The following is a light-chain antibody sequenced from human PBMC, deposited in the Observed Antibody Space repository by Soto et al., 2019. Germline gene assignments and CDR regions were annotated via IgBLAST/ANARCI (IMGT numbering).Light chain of an antibody. CDR1: SSDVGGYSY. J-gene: IGLJ2*01. CDR3: SSFSSITREV. CDR2: EVC. V-gene: IGLV2-14*01. Sequence: QSALTQPASVSGSPGQSITISCTGTSSDVGGYSYVSWYQQHPGKTPKLMIYEVCNRPSGVSHRFSGSKSGNTASLTISGLQTEDEADYYCSSFSSITREVFGGGTKLTVL.